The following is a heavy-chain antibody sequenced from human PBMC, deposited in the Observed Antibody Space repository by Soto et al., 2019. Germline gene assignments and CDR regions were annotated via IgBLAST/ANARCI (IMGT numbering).Heavy chain of an antibody. Sequence: SETLSLTCTVSGGSISSYYWSWIRQPPGKGLEWIGYIYYSGSTNYNPSLKSRVTISVDTSRNQFSLKLSSVTAADTAVYYCARGRLLWFGELSHKYYYYGMDVWGQGTTVTVSS. D-gene: IGHD3-10*01. CDR1: GGSISSYY. CDR3: ARGRLLWFGELSHKYYYYGMDV. V-gene: IGHV4-59*01. J-gene: IGHJ6*02. CDR2: IYYSGST.